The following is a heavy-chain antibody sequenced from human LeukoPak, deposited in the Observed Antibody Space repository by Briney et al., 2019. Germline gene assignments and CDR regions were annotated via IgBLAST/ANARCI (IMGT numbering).Heavy chain of an antibody. D-gene: IGHD5-18*01. CDR2: INSDGTST. CDR3: AKDVYGYLGYFDY. CDR1: GFTLSSYE. V-gene: IGHV3-74*01. Sequence: GGTLRLSCAASGFTLSSYEMNWVRHAPGKGLVWVSRINSDGTSTSYADSVKGRFTISRDNAKNTVYLHMDSLRAEDTAVYYCAKDVYGYLGYFDYWGQGTLVTVSS. J-gene: IGHJ4*02.